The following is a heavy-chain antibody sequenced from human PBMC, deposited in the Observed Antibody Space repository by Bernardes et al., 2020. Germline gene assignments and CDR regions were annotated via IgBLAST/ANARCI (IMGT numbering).Heavy chain of an antibody. V-gene: IGHV5-51*01. CDR3: ARQRSSGSGWYRFSRDAFDI. Sequence: GESLKISCKGSGYSFTSYWIGWVRQMPGKGLEWMGIIYPGDSDTRYSPSFQGQVTISADKSISTAYLQWSSLKASDTAMYYCARQRSSGSGWYRFSRDAFDIWGQGTMVTVSS. CDR1: GYSFTSYW. CDR2: IYPGDSDT. J-gene: IGHJ3*02. D-gene: IGHD6-19*01.